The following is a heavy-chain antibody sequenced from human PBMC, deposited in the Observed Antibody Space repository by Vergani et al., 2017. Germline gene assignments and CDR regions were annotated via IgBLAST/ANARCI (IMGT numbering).Heavy chain of an antibody. CDR2: ISSSSSTI. Sequence: EVQLVESGGGLVKPGGSLRLSCVASGFTFSHYSMNWVRQAPGKGLEWVSSISSSSSTIYYADSVKGRFTISRDNAKNSLYLQMNSLRAEDTAVYYCATRWDRVSGFDPWGQGTLVTVSS. V-gene: IGHV3-21*04. CDR1: GFTFSHYS. D-gene: IGHD5-24*01. CDR3: ATRWDRVSGFDP. J-gene: IGHJ5*02.